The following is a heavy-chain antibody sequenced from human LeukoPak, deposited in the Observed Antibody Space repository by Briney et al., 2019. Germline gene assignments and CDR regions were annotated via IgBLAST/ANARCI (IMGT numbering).Heavy chain of an antibody. CDR2: MNPNSGNT. CDR3: ARDVYDSGAYAFDI. J-gene: IGHJ3*02. CDR1: GYTFMTSD. Sequence: ASVKVSCKASGYTFMTSDINWVRQATGQGLEWVGRMNPNSGNTGYAQKFQGRVAMTRDTSISTAYMELSSLRSEDTAVYYCARDVYDSGAYAFDIWGQGTMVTVSS. V-gene: IGHV1-8*01. D-gene: IGHD3-22*01.